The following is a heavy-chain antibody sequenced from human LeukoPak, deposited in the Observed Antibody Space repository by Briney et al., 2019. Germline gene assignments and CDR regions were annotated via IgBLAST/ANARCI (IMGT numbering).Heavy chain of an antibody. CDR2: MNPNSGNT. Sequence: ASVKVSCKASGYTFTSYDINWVRQATGQGLEWMGWMNPNSGNTGYAQKFQGRVTMTRNTSISTAYMELSSLRSEDTAVYYCARVATRYSSGWFRDYWGRGTLVTVSS. V-gene: IGHV1-8*01. D-gene: IGHD6-19*01. CDR1: GYTFTSYD. J-gene: IGHJ4*02. CDR3: ARVATRYSSGWFRDY.